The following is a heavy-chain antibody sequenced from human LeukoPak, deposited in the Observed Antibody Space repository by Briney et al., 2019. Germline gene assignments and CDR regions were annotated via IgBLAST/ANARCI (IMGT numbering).Heavy chain of an antibody. CDR3: ARALGYYYDSSGYRGNWFGP. V-gene: IGHV1-69*05. J-gene: IGHJ5*02. Sequence: GASVKVSCKASGGTFSSYAISWVRQAPGQGLEWMGGIIPIFGTANYAQKFQGRVTITTDESTSTAYMELSSLRSEDTAVYYCARALGYYYDSSGYRGNWFGPWGQGTLVTVSS. CDR2: IIPIFGTA. D-gene: IGHD3-22*01. CDR1: GGTFSSYA.